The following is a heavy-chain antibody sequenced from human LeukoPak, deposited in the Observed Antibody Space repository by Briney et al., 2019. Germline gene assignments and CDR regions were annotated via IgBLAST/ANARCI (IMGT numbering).Heavy chain of an antibody. V-gene: IGHV3-7*01. CDR3: AELGITMIGGV. CDR2: IKQDGSEK. CDR1: GFSFSTYW. Sequence: GGSLRLSCAASGFSFSTYWMSWVRQAPGKGLEWVANIKQDGSEKYYVDSVKGRFTISRDNAQNSLYLQMNSLRAEDTAVYYCAELGITMIGGVWGKGTTVTISS. D-gene: IGHD3-10*02. J-gene: IGHJ6*04.